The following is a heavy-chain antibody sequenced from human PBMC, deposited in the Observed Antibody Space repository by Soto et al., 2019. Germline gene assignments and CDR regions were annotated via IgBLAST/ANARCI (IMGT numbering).Heavy chain of an antibody. J-gene: IGHJ3*02. CDR3: ARDPGERLRGAFDI. D-gene: IGHD7-27*01. V-gene: IGHV3-48*01. CDR1: GFTFSSYS. Sequence: EVQLVESGGGLVQPGGSLRLSCAASGFTFSSYSMNWVRQAPGKGQEWVSYISSSSSTIYYADSVKGRFTISRDNAKNSLYLQMNSLRAEDTAVYYCARDPGERLRGAFDIWGQGTMVTVSS. CDR2: ISSSSSTI.